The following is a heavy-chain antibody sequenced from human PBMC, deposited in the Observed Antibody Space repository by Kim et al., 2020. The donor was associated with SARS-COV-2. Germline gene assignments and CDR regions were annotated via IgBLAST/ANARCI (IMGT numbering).Heavy chain of an antibody. D-gene: IGHD3-22*01. J-gene: IGHJ3*02. Sequence: GGSLRLSCAASGFTFSSYAMHWVRQAPGKGLEWVAVISYDGSNKYYADSGKGRFTISRDNSKNTLYLQMNSLRAEDTAVYYCAGEARAEDYYDSSGYYLGDAFDIWGQGTMITVSS. CDR2: ISYDGSNK. CDR1: GFTFSSYA. CDR3: AGEARAEDYYDSSGYYLGDAFDI. V-gene: IGHV3-30*04.